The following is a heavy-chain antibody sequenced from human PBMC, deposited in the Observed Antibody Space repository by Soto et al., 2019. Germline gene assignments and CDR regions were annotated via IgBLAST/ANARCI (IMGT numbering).Heavy chain of an antibody. D-gene: IGHD1-26*01. V-gene: IGHV1-2*02. CDR2: VTPRSGEV. CDR3: ARVPILGPTGDFDY. J-gene: IGHJ4*02. Sequence: QVHLVQSGAEVKRPGDSVKVACQASGYTFTDYHIHWVRQAPRQGPEWMGRVTPRSGEVYYSPKFQGRVTLTMDPSISTAYMELTTLKFDDTAVFYCARVPILGPTGDFDYWGQGTLATVSS. CDR1: GYTFTDYH.